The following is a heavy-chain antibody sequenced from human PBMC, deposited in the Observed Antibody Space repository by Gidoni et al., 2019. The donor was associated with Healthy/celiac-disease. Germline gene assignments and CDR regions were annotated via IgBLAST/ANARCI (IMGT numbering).Heavy chain of an antibody. J-gene: IGHJ3*02. CDR1: GLTFRSSS. D-gene: IGHD4-17*01. V-gene: IGHV3-48*02. CDR3: ARGGGDYVPDAFDI. Sequence: EVQLVESGGGLVQPGGSLRLSCAASGLTFRSSSMNWGRQAPGKGLEWVSYISSSSSTIYYADSGKGRFTISRDNDKNTLYLQMNSLRDEDTAVYYCARGGGDYVPDAFDIWGQGTMVTVSS. CDR2: ISSSSSTI.